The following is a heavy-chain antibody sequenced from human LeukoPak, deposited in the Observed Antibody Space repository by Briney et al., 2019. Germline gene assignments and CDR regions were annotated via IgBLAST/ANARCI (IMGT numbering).Heavy chain of an antibody. V-gene: IGHV4-38-2*02. CDR2: TYHSGRT. J-gene: IGHJ5*02. Sequence: SETLSLTCTVSGYSISSGYYWGWIRQPPGKGLEWIGSTYHSGRTYYNPSLKSRVTISVDTSKNQFSLKLSSVTAADTAVYYCARFYGSGSNNWFDPWGQGTLVTVSS. CDR1: GYSISSGYY. CDR3: ARFYGSGSNNWFDP. D-gene: IGHD3-10*01.